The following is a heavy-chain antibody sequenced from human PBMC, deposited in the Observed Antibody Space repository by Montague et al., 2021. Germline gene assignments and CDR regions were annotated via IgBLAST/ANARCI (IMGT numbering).Heavy chain of an antibody. Sequence: SLRLSCAASGFNFNSSAMHWVRQAPGKGLEWVAIISYDGSNKYYADSVKGRFTVSRDNSKNTLFLQMNSLRPEDTAVYYCARDPSYCGSGSPNWFDPWGQGTLVTVSS. CDR3: ARDPSYCGSGSPNWFDP. J-gene: IGHJ5*02. V-gene: IGHV3-30*04. CDR2: ISYDGSNK. CDR1: GFNFNSSA. D-gene: IGHD3-10*01.